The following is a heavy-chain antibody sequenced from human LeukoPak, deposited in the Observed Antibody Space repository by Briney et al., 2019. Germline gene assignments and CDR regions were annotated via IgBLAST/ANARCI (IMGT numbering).Heavy chain of an antibody. J-gene: IGHJ4*02. CDR2: IRSNTYGGTA. V-gene: IGHV3-49*05. CDR1: GFTFGDYA. Sequence: KPGGSLRLSCTASGFTFGDYAMSWFRQAPGKGLEWVGFIRSNTYGGTAEYAASVKGRFTISRDDSKSIAYLQMNSLKTEDTAVYYWTKGDYHAYWGQGTLATVSS. CDR3: TKGDYHAY.